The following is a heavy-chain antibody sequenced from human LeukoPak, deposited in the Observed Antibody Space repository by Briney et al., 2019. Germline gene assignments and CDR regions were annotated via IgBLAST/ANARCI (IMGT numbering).Heavy chain of an antibody. J-gene: IGHJ6*02. CDR1: GITFSSYS. CDR3: FYYYYGMDV. Sequence: PGRSLRLSCAASGITFSSYSMNWVRQAPGKGLEWVSYISGSGSTIYYADSVKGRFTISRDNAKNSLYLQMNSLRDEDAAVYYCFYYYYGMDVWGQGTTVTVSS. V-gene: IGHV3-48*02. CDR2: ISGSGSTI.